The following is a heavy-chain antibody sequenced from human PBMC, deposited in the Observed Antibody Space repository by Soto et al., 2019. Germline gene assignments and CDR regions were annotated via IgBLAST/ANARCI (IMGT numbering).Heavy chain of an antibody. CDR1: GYTLTVYY. Sequence: ASVKVSCTASGYTLTVYYMHWVRQAPGQGLEWMGWINPNSGGTNYAQKFQGWVTMTRDTSISTAYMELSRLRSDDTAVYYCARTVNDFWSGYPTGGYGMDVWGQGTTVTVSS. CDR3: ARTVNDFWSGYPTGGYGMDV. V-gene: IGHV1-2*04. J-gene: IGHJ6*02. D-gene: IGHD3-3*01. CDR2: INPNSGGT.